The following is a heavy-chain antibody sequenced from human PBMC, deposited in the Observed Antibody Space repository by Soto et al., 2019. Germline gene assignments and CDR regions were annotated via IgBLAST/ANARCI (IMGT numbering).Heavy chain of an antibody. V-gene: IGHV1-18*01. CDR3: ARDIVVVVAATRIYYYYMDV. D-gene: IGHD2-15*01. CDR2: ISAYNRNT. CDR1: GYTFTSYG. J-gene: IGHJ6*03. Sequence: QVQLVQSGAEVKKPGASVKVSCKASGYTFTSYGISWVRQAPGQGLEWMGWISAYNRNTNYAQKLQGRVTMTTDTSTSTAYMELRSLRSDDTAVYYCARDIVVVVAATRIYYYYMDVWGKGTTVTVSS.